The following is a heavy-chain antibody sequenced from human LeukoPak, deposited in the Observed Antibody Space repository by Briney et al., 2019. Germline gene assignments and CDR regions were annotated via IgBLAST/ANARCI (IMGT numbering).Heavy chain of an antibody. Sequence: GGSLRLSCAVSGFTVSSIYMSWVRQAPGKGLEWVSFIYSDGNTYCADSVKGRFTLSRDSSRNTLYLQMNSLRVDDTAVYYCAGDTHSSSWYDHWGQGTLVTVSS. D-gene: IGHD6-19*01. CDR1: GFTVSSIY. V-gene: IGHV3-53*01. CDR3: AGDTHSSSWYDH. CDR2: IYSDGNT. J-gene: IGHJ5*02.